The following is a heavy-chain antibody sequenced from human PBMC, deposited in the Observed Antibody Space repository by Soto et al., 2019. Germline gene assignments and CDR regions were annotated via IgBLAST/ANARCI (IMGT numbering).Heavy chain of an antibody. J-gene: IGHJ4*02. D-gene: IGHD5-18*01. CDR3: VKESVVQLWKRYDY. CDR2: IGSSSVTI. V-gene: IGHV3-48*01. CDR1: GFTLSNYV. Sequence: GGSLRLSCAASGFTLSNYVMNWVRQAPGKGLEWIPCIGSSSVTIFHADSVKGRFTISRDSAKNSLYLQMSSLRAEDTAVYYCVKESVVQLWKRYDYWGQGTLVTVSS.